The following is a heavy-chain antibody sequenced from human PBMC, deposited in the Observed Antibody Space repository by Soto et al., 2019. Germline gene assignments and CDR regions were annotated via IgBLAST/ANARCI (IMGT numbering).Heavy chain of an antibody. CDR1: GFTFSSYA. CDR3: AKSYSSNWYDYFDY. CDR2: ISGSGDST. J-gene: IGHJ4*02. Sequence: PGGSLRLSCAASGFTFSSYAMSWVRQAPGKGLEWVSAISGSGDSTYYADSVKGRFTISRDTSKNALYLQMDSLRAEDTALYYCAKSYSSNWYDYFDYWGQGTLGTVS. V-gene: IGHV3-23*01. D-gene: IGHD6-13*01.